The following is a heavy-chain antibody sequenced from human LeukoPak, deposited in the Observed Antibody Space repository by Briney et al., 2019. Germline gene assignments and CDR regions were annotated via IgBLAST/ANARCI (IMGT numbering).Heavy chain of an antibody. J-gene: IGHJ4*02. D-gene: IGHD6-13*01. Sequence: SETLSLTCAVYGGSFSGYYWSWIRQPPGKGLEWIGSIYYSGSTYYNPSLKSRVTISVDTSKNQFSLKLSSVTAADTAVYYCARISIAAAGTGYWGQGTLVTVSS. CDR3: ARISIAAAGTGY. CDR1: GGSFSGYY. CDR2: IYYSGST. V-gene: IGHV4-34*01.